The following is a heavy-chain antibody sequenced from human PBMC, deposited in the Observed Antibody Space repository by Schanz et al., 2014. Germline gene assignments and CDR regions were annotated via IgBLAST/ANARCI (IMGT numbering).Heavy chain of an antibody. CDR2: IYSGGST. D-gene: IGHD5-18*01. J-gene: IGHJ3*02. CDR1: GFTVSDNY. V-gene: IGHV3-53*01. CDR3: ASERGYSYGYGAFDI. Sequence: HLVESGGGLIQPGGSLRLSCAASGFTVSDNYMTWVRQAPGKGLEWVSVIYSGGSTYYADSVKGRFTISRVNSKNTLYLQMNSLRAEDTALYYCASERGYSYGYGAFDIWGQGTMVTVSS.